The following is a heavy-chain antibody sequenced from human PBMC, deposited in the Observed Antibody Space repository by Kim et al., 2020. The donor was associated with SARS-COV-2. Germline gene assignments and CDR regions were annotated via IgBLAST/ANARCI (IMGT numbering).Heavy chain of an antibody. J-gene: IGHJ4*02. V-gene: IGHV1-3*01. D-gene: IGHD3-10*01. CDR2: INAGNGNT. Sequence: ASVKVSCKASGYTFTSYAMHWVRQAPGQRLEWMGWINAGNGNTKYSQKFQGRVTITRDTSASTAYMELSSLRSEDTAVYYCARAINYYGSGSYYTGPDYWGQGTLVTVSS. CDR3: ARAINYYGSGSYYTGPDY. CDR1: GYTFTSYA.